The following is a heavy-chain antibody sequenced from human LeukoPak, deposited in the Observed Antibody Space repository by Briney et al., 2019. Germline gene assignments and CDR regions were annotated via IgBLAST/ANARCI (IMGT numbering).Heavy chain of an antibody. CDR2: ISGSGGST. V-gene: IGHV3-23*01. D-gene: IGHD6-19*01. J-gene: IGHJ4*02. CDR1: GFTFSSYA. Sequence: PRGSLRLSCAASGFTFSSYAMSWVRQAPGKGLEWVSAISGSGGSTYYADSVKGRFTISRDNSKNTLYLQMNSLRAEDTAVYYCARQWLVREYFDYWGQGTLVTVSS. CDR3: ARQWLVREYFDY.